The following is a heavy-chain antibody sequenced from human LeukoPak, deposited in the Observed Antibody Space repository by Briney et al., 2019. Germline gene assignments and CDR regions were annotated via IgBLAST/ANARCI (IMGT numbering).Heavy chain of an antibody. D-gene: IGHD3-22*01. J-gene: IGHJ3*02. CDR3: ARGTYYYDSSGYFDAFDI. V-gene: IGHV3-48*04. CDR1: GFTFSSYS. CDR2: ISSSSSTI. Sequence: PGGSLRLSCAASGFTFSSYSMNWVRQAPGKGLEWVSYISSSSSTIYYADSVKGRFTISRDNAKNSLYLQMNSLRAEDTAVYYCARGTYYYDSSGYFDAFDIWGQGTMVTVSS.